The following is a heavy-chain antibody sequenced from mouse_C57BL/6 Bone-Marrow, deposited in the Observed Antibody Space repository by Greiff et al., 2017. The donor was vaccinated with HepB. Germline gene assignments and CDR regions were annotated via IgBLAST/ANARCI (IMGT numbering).Heavy chain of an antibody. CDR1: GYSFTSGYY. CDR3: AREGYYGSSRNFDY. J-gene: IGHJ2*01. D-gene: IGHD1-1*01. CDR2: ISYDGSN. V-gene: IGHV3-6*01. Sequence: VQLQQSGPGLVKPSQSLSLTCSVTGYSFTSGYYWNWLRQFPGNKLEWMGFISYDGSNNYNPSLKNRISITRDTSKNQFFLKLNSVTTEDTATYYCAREGYYGSSRNFDYWGQGTTLTVSS.